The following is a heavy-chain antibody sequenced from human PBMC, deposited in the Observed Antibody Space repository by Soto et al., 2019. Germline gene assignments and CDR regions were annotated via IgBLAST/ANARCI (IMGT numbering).Heavy chain of an antibody. Sequence: PGESLKICCKGSGYSFTNYWIGWVRQMPGKGLEWMGIIYPGDSDTRYSPSFQGQVTISADKSITTAYLQWSSLKASDTAIYYCALSKQPRPGYYFYGMDVWGQGTTVTVSS. J-gene: IGHJ6*02. V-gene: IGHV5-51*01. CDR2: IYPGDSDT. CDR1: GYSFTNYW. CDR3: ALSKQPRPGYYFYGMDV. D-gene: IGHD6-6*01.